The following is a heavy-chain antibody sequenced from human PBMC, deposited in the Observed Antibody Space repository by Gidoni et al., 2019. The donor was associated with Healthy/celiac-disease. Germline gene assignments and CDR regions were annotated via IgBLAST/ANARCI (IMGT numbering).Heavy chain of an antibody. V-gene: IGHV3-74*01. J-gene: IGHJ6*02. Sequence: EVQLVESGGGLVQPGGSLRLSCAASGFPFSSYWMHWVRQAPGKGLVWVSRINSDGSSTSYADSVKGRFTISRDNAKNTLYLQMNSLRAEDTAVYYCARGWGSGSYHPYYYGMDVWGQGTTVTVSS. CDR1: GFPFSSYW. CDR2: INSDGSST. D-gene: IGHD3-10*01. CDR3: ARGWGSGSYHPYYYGMDV.